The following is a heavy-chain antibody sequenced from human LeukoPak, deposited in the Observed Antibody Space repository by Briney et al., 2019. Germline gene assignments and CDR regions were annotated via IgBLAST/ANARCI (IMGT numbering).Heavy chain of an antibody. V-gene: IGHV3-66*01. CDR2: IYSGGST. CDR3: AREVGDILTGRNPGYMDV. D-gene: IGHD3-9*01. J-gene: IGHJ6*03. Sequence: GGSLRLSCAASGFTFSSFGMHWVRQAPGKGLEWVSVIYSGGSTYYADSVKGRFTISRDNSKNTLYLQMNSLRAEDTAVYYCAREVGDILTGRNPGYMDVWGKGTTVTISS. CDR1: GFTFSSFG.